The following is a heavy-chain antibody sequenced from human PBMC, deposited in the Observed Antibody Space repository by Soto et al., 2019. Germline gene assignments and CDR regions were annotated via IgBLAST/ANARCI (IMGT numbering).Heavy chain of an antibody. CDR3: ARDRPATVTRPRPGENYYMDV. Sequence: ASVKVSCKPSGYTFTSYRISWVRQAPGQGLERMRWISAYNGNTNYAQKLQSRVTMTTDTSTSTAYMELRSLRSDDTAVYYCARDRPATVTRPRPGENYYMDVWGKGTTVTVSS. CDR1: GYTFTSYR. CDR2: ISAYNGNT. V-gene: IGHV1-18*01. J-gene: IGHJ6*03. D-gene: IGHD4-17*01.